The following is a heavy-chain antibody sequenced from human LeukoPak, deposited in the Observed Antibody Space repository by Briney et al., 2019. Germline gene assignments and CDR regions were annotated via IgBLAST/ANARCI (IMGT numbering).Heavy chain of an antibody. Sequence: GGSLRLSCAASGFTFSSYAMHWVRQAPGKGLEWVGVISYDGTNKDYADSVKGRFTISRDNSKNTLFLQMNSLRAEDTAVYYCAKDRVVVVSNDFDYWGQGTLVTVSA. J-gene: IGHJ4*02. V-gene: IGHV3-30*04. CDR2: ISYDGTNK. CDR3: AKDRVVVVSNDFDY. CDR1: GFTFSSYA. D-gene: IGHD2-21*01.